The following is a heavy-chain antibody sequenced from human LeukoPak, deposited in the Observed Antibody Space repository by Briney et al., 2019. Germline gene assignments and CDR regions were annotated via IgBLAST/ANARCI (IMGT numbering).Heavy chain of an antibody. Sequence: GGSLRLSCAASGFTFINAWMSWVRQAPGKGLEWVGRIKSKTDGGTTDYATPVKGRFTISRDDSKITLYLQINSLKTEDTAVYYWTRRGYSPFDFWGQGTLVTVSS. CDR3: TRRGYSPFDF. CDR1: GFTFINAW. V-gene: IGHV3-15*01. CDR2: IKSKTDGGTT. D-gene: IGHD5-18*01. J-gene: IGHJ4*02.